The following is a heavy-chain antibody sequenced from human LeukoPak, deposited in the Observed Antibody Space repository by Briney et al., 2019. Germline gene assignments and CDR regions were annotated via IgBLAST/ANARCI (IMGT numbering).Heavy chain of an antibody. CDR3: ARDYQNYCDSSGYYWVVAFDI. J-gene: IGHJ3*02. V-gene: IGHV4-38-2*02. D-gene: IGHD3-22*01. CDR2: IYHSGST. CDR1: GYSISSGYY. Sequence: SETLSLTCTVSGYSISSGYYWGWIRQPPGKGLEWIGSIYHSGSTYYDPSLKSRVTISVDTSKNQFSLKLSSVTAADTAVYYCARDYQNYCDSSGYYWVVAFDIWGQGTMVTVSS.